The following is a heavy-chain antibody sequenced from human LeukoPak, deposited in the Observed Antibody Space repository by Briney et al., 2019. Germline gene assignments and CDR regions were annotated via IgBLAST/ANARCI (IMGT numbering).Heavy chain of an antibody. CDR1: GSSLSSYY. D-gene: IGHD4-23*01. Sequence: SETLSLTCTVSGSSLSSYYWSWIQQPPGKGLEWIGYIYYTGSSNYNPSLKSRVTISVDTSKNQLSLKLRSLTAADTAVYYCAGGSMTSVAYWGQGTLVTVSS. V-gene: IGHV4-59*13. CDR2: IYYTGSS. CDR3: AGGSMTSVAY. J-gene: IGHJ4*02.